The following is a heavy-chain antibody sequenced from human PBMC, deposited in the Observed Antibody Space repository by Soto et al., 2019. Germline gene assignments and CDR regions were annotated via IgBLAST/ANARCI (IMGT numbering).Heavy chain of an antibody. CDR2: IYYSGST. V-gene: IGHV4-31*03. CDR1: GGSISSGGYY. CDR3: ASRQGTDYYYYGMDV. Sequence: SETLSLTCTVSGGSISSGGYYWSWIRQHPGKGLEWIGYIYYSGSTYYNPSLKSRVTISVDTSKNQFSLKLSSVTAADTAVYYCASRQGTDYYYYGMDVWGQGTTVTVSS. J-gene: IGHJ6*02. D-gene: IGHD1-1*01.